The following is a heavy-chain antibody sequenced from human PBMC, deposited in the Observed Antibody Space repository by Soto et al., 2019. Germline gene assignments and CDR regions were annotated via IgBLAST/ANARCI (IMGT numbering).Heavy chain of an antibody. CDR2: IYFSGST. D-gene: IGHD3-3*01. J-gene: IGHJ4*02. Sequence: SETLSLTCTVSGGSIRSDDYWWSWIRQHPGKGLEWIGYIYFSGSTYYNPSLKSRLTISVDTSENQFSLKLNSVTAADTAVYYCARVGYDFWSGYPPYYFDYWGQGTLVTVSS. V-gene: IGHV4-31*03. CDR1: GGSIRSDDYW. CDR3: ARVGYDFWSGYPPYYFDY.